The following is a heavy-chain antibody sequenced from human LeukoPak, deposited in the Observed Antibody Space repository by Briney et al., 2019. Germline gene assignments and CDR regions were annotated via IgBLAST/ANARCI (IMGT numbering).Heavy chain of an antibody. CDR1: GGSISSYY. CDR3: ARGRSYSSTWSLDY. V-gene: IGHV4-59*01. J-gene: IGHJ4*02. D-gene: IGHD6-13*01. CDR2: IYYSGST. Sequence: SETLSLTCTVSGGSISSYYWSWIRQPPGKALGWIGYIYYSGSTNYNPSLKSRVTISVDTSKNQFSLKLSSVTAADTAVYYCARGRSYSSTWSLDYWGQETLVTVSS.